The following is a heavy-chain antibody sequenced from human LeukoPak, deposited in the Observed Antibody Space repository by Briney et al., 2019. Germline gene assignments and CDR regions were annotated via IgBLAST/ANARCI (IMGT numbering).Heavy chain of an antibody. J-gene: IGHJ4*02. Sequence: GGSLRLSCAASGFTFSSYGMSWVRQAPGKGLEWVSAISGSGGSTYYADSVKGRFTISRDNSKNTLYPQMNSLRAEDTAVYYCAKVVKELLPFDYWGQGTLVTVSS. CDR2: ISGSGGST. D-gene: IGHD1-26*01. V-gene: IGHV3-23*01. CDR3: AKVVKELLPFDY. CDR1: GFTFSSYG.